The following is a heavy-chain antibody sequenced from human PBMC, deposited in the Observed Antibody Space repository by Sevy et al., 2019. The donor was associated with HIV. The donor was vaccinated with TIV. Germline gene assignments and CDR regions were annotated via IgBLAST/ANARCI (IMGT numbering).Heavy chain of an antibody. Sequence: ASVKVSCKTSGYTFTDYGIGWVRQAPGQGLEWVSWINPSDGNRNYAQRLQGRVTMTTDTSTSTAYMELWSLRSDDTAIYDCARDVTGNYYVDYWGQGTLVTVSS. V-gene: IGHV1-18*01. J-gene: IGHJ4*02. D-gene: IGHD1-26*01. CDR3: ARDVTGNYYVDY. CDR2: INPSDGNR. CDR1: GYTFTDYG.